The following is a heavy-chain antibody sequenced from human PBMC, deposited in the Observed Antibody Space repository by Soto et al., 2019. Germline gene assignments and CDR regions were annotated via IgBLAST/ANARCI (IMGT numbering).Heavy chain of an antibody. J-gene: IGHJ1*01. V-gene: IGHV3-30*18. CDR2: ISHDGSNK. Sequence: QVQLVESGGGVVQPGRSLRLSCAASGFTFSSYGMHWVRQAPGKGLEWVAVISHDGSNKYYADSVKGRFTISRHNSKNTPYLQMNSLRSEDTAVYHCAKQYFQHWGQGTLVTVST. CDR1: GFTFSSYG. CDR3: AKQYFQH.